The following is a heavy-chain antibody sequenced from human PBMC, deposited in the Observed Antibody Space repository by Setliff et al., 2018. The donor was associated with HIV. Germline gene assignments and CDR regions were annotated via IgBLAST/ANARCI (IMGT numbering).Heavy chain of an antibody. V-gene: IGHV4-59*01. CDR2: IYYSGST. D-gene: IGHD4-17*01. Sequence: SETLSLTCTVSGVSITSYFWSWTRQPPGKGLEWIGFIYYSGSTSGGTNYNPSLKSRVTISLDTSKNQFSLNLSSVTAADTAVYYCASSLNGDSEPWYFDLWGRGTLVTVSS. CDR3: ASSLNGDSEPWYFDL. CDR1: GVSITSYF. J-gene: IGHJ2*01.